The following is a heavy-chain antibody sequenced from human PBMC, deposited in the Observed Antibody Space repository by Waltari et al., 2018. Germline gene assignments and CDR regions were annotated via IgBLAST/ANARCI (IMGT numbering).Heavy chain of an antibody. D-gene: IGHD5-12*01. CDR1: GGSFSGYY. J-gene: IGHJ6*03. V-gene: IGHV4-34*01. CDR2: INHSGST. Sequence: QVQLQQWGAGLLKPSETLSLTCAVYGGSFSGYYWSWIRQPPGKGLEWIGEINHSGSTNYNPSLKSRVTISVDTSKNQFSLKLSSVTAADTAVYYCARAGPPFRVARYYYYMDVWGKGTTVTVSS. CDR3: ARAGPPFRVARYYYYMDV.